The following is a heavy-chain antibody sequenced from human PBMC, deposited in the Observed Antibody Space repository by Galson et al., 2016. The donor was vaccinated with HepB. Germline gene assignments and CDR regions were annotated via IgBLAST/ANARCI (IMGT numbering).Heavy chain of an antibody. CDR2: ISSSSSTI. D-gene: IGHD6-13*01. CDR1: GFTISSYS. Sequence: SLRLSCAASGFTISSYSMNWVRQAPGKGLEWVSYISSSSSTIYYADSVKGRFTISRGNAKNTLYLLMNSLRDEDSAVYYCAKDGGQQLVRWERLRKVYYYYPMDVWGQGTTVTVSS. V-gene: IGHV3-48*02. CDR3: AKDGGQQLVRWERLRKVYYYYPMDV. J-gene: IGHJ6*02.